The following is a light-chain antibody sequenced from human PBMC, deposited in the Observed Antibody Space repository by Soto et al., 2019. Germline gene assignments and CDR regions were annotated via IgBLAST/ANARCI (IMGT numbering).Light chain of an antibody. J-gene: IGKJ4*01. CDR3: QQYYTWTVT. Sequence: EIVMTQSPATLSVSPGERATLSCRASQSVSSNLAWYQQKPGKAPRLLIYGASTRATGIPARLSGSGSGTDFTLTINSMQSEDFAVYYCQQYYTWTVTFGGGTKVDIK. V-gene: IGKV3-15*01. CDR2: GAS. CDR1: QSVSSN.